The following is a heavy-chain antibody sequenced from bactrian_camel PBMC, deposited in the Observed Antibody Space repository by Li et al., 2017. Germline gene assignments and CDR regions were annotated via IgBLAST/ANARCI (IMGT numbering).Heavy chain of an antibody. J-gene: IGHJ4*01. Sequence: VQLVESGGGAVQAGGSLNVSCTASRSTSSFVYMAWFRQAPGKEREGVAVIDSSGIKRYDNSVRGRFTISQDNTKNTLYLQMTDLKPEDTAMYYCAADLLCGGKEVEGWAVGRFGTWGQGTQVTVS. V-gene: IGHV3S53*01. D-gene: IGHD5*01. CDR2: IDSSGIK. CDR1: RSTSSFVY. CDR3: AADLLCGGKEVEGWAVGRFGT.